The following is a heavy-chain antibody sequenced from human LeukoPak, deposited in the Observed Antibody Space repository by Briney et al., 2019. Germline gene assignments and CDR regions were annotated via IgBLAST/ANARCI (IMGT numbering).Heavy chain of an antibody. J-gene: IGHJ4*02. V-gene: IGHV3-20*04. CDR3: ARSLGRRRIAAAGMDYYDY. CDR1: GFTFDDYG. Sequence: PGGSLRLSCAASGFTFDDYGMSWVRQAPGKGLECVSAINWNGNSTGYADSVKGRFTISRDNAKNSLYLQMNSLRAEDTALYYCARSLGRRRIAAAGMDYYDYWGQGTLVTVSS. CDR2: INWNGNST. D-gene: IGHD6-13*01.